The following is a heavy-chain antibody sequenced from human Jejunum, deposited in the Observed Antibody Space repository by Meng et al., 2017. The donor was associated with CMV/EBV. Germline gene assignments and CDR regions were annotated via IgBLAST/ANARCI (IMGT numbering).Heavy chain of an antibody. Sequence: SCVGSGFTFGNSWMHWVRQAPGKGLVWVSHINNDGSTKTYADSVKGRFTISRDNAKNTLYLQMNSLRVEDTAVYYCARGAGGFDQWGQGALVTVSS. V-gene: IGHV3-74*03. D-gene: IGHD3-10*01. CDR3: ARGAGGFDQ. CDR1: GFTFGNSW. CDR2: INNDGSTK. J-gene: IGHJ4*02.